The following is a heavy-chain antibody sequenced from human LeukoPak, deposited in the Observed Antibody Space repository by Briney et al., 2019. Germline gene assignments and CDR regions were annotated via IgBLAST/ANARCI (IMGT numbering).Heavy chain of an antibody. CDR3: ASFDCSSTSCYGGQDY. CDR1: GGTFSSYA. D-gene: IGHD2-2*01. J-gene: IGHJ4*02. CDR2: IIPIFGTA. V-gene: IGHV1-69*05. Sequence: ASVKVSCKASGGTFSSYAISWVRQAPGQGLECMGGIIPIFGTANYAQKFQGRVTITTDESTSTAYMELSSLRSEDTAVYYCASFDCSSTSCYGGQDYWGQGTLVTVSS.